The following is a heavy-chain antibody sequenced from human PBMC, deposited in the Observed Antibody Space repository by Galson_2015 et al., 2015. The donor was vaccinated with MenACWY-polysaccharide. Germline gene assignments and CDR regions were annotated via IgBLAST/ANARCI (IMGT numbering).Heavy chain of an antibody. D-gene: IGHD2-2*01. CDR1: GFSLSTSGVG. J-gene: IGHJ1*01. CDR3: AHTSPRGYQLLWPSEYFQH. V-gene: IGHV2-5*02. Sequence: PALVKPTPTLTLTCTFSGFSLSTSGVGVGWIRQPPGKALEWLALIYWDDDKRYSPSLKSRLTITKDTSKNQVVLTMTNMDPVDTATYYCAHTSPRGYQLLWPSEYFQHWGQGTLVTVSS. CDR2: IYWDDDK.